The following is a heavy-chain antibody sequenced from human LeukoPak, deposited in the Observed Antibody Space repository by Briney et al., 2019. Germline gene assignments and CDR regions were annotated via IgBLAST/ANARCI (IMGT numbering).Heavy chain of an antibody. CDR2: IRSKANSYAT. D-gene: IGHD6-19*01. V-gene: IGHV3-73*01. J-gene: IGHJ4*02. CDR3: TTAVAGGGVLDY. Sequence: GGSLRLSCAASGFTFSGSAMHWVRQASGKGLEWVGRIRSKANSYATAYAASVKDRFTISRDDSKNTAYLQMNSLKTEDTAVYYCTTAVAGGGVLDYWGQGTLVTVSS. CDR1: GFTFSGSA.